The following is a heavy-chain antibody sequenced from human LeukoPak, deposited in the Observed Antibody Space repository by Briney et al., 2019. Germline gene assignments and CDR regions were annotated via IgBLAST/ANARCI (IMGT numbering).Heavy chain of an antibody. CDR2: ISRGGNSI. J-gene: IGHJ6*03. CDR1: GFTFSDYY. V-gene: IGHV3-11*04. CDR3: ARDSFSDYYYYMDV. Sequence: GGSLRLSCAASGFTFSDYYMSWIRQAPGKGLEWVSYISRGGNSIYYADSVKGRFTISRDDAKNSLFLQMNSLRGEDTAVYYCARDSFSDYYYYMDVWGKGTTVTVSS. D-gene: IGHD6-25*01.